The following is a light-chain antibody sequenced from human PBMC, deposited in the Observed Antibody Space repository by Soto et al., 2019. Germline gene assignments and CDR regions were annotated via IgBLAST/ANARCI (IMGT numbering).Light chain of an antibody. CDR1: RSNIGRNY. CDR2: RNN. CDR3: AAWDDTLNGQV. J-gene: IGLJ3*02. V-gene: IGLV1-47*01. Sequence: QSVLTQPPSASGTPGQRVSISCSGSRSNIGRNYVYWYQQLPGTAPKLLIQRNNERPSGVPDRFSGSKSGTSVSLVISGLRSEDEATYYCAAWDDTLNGQVFGGGTLLTVL.